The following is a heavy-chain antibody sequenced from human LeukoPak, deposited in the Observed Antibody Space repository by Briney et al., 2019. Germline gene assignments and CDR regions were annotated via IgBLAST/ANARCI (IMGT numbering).Heavy chain of an antibody. V-gene: IGHV4-39*01. CDR1: GCSISSSSYY. CDR3: ARHCGDYDFWSGYPNWFDP. D-gene: IGHD3-3*01. Sequence: SETLSLTCTVSGCSISSSSYYWGWIRQPPGKGLEWIGSIYYSASTYYNPSLKSRVTISVDTSKNQFSLKLSSVTAADTAVYYCARHCGDYDFWSGYPNWFDPWGQGTLVTVSS. J-gene: IGHJ5*02. CDR2: IYYSAST.